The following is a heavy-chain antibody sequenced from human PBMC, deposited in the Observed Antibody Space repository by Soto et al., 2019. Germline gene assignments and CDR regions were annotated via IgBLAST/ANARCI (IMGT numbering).Heavy chain of an antibody. D-gene: IGHD3-22*01. CDR1: GGSISSNMYY. CDR3: ASQHYYDSSGYYVVY. CDR2: IHYSGST. Sequence: SDTLSLTCTVSGGSISSNMYYWGWIRQPPGKGLEWIGNIHYSGSTYYDSSLQSRVTISIDTSKNQFSLKLSSVTATDTAVYYCASQHYYDSSGYYVVYWGQGTLVTVSS. V-gene: IGHV4-39*01. J-gene: IGHJ4*02.